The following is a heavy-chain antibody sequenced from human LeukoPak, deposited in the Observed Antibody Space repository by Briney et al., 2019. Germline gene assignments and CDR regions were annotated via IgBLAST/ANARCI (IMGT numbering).Heavy chain of an antibody. CDR2: IKKDGSEK. J-gene: IGHJ4*02. CDR3: ARDKQVGATYFDY. V-gene: IGHV3-7*01. D-gene: IGHD1-26*01. Sequence: GGSLRLSCAASEFTFSNFWMNWVRQAPGKGLEWVANIKKDGSEKYYVDSVKGRFTISRDNAKNSLYLQMNSLRAEDTAVYYCARDKQVGATYFDYWGQGTLVTVSS. CDR1: EFTFSNFW.